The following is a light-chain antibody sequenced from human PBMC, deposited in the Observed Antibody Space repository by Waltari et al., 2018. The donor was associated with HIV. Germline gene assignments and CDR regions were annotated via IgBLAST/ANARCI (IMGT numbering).Light chain of an antibody. CDR3: HQYNNWPYT. CDR1: QSVNTN. CDR2: GAS. V-gene: IGKV3-15*01. J-gene: IGKJ2*01. Sequence: MMQSPDILPVSPGEGVTLTCRASQSVNTNVAWYQQRPGQAPRLLIYGASTRAAGFPARFSGGGSGTDFTLTISSLQSEDFALYFCHQYNNWPYTFGQGTKLDIK.